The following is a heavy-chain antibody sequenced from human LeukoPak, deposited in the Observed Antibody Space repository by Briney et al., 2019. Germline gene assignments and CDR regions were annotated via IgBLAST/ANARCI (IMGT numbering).Heavy chain of an antibody. CDR2: ISYDGSDK. CDR1: GFTLSTYR. D-gene: IGHD6-13*01. Sequence: PGRSLRLLCAASGFTLSTYRMLWAAEATGKARVGGAVISYDGSDKYYADSVKGRFTISRDNSKNTLYLQMNSLRAEDTAVYYCAKDHTSSWYYFDYWGQGTLVTVSS. CDR3: AKDHTSSWYYFDY. J-gene: IGHJ4*02. V-gene: IGHV3-30*18.